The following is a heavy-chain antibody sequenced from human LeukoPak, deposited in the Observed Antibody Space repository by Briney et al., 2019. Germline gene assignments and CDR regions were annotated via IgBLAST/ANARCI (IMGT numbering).Heavy chain of an antibody. V-gene: IGHV4-4*02. CDR1: GGAISSTHW. CDR3: ARSVPTNWNDVSFDY. Sequence: KPSETLSLTCAVSGGAISSTHWWSWVRQPPGKGLEWIGEVYHSGSTNYNPSLKSRVTISVDTSKNQFSLKLSSVTAADTAVYYCARSVPTNWNDVSFDYWGQGTLVTVSS. J-gene: IGHJ4*02. CDR2: VYHSGST. D-gene: IGHD1-20*01.